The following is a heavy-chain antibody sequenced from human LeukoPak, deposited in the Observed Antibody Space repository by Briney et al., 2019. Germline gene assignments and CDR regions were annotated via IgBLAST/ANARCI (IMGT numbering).Heavy chain of an antibody. D-gene: IGHD3-22*01. J-gene: IGHJ3*02. V-gene: IGHV1-2*02. CDR2: INPNSGGT. CDR1: GYTFTGYY. Sequence: ASVKVSCKASGYTFTGYYMHWVRQAPGQGLEWMGWINPNSGGTNYAQKFQGRVTMTRDTSISTAYKELSRLRSDDTAVYYCARTSTYYYDSSGYSDAFDIWGQGTMVTVSS. CDR3: ARTSTYYYDSSGYSDAFDI.